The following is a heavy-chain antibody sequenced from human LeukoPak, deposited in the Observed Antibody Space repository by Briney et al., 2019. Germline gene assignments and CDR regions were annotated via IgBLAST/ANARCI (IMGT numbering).Heavy chain of an antibody. CDR1: GFKFRDYY. Sequence: GGSLRLSCAASGFKFRDYYMSWIRQAPGKGLQWVSYISSSGDSIHYADSVEGRFTISRDNAKNSLYLQMSGLRPEDTAVYYCVAGSGWRFDYWGQGTLVTVSS. D-gene: IGHD6-19*01. J-gene: IGHJ4*02. CDR3: VAGSGWRFDY. V-gene: IGHV3-11*01. CDR2: ISSSGDSI.